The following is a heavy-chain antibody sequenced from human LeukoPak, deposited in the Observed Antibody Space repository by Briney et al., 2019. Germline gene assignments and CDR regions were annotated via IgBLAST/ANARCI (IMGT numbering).Heavy chain of an antibody. J-gene: IGHJ2*01. CDR3: VRDSPSGFFDL. CDR1: GFTFSSYW. Sequence: RGSLRLSCAASGFTFSSYWMHWVRQAPGKGLVWVSPINPDGTVTTYADSVKGRFTISRDNAKNTLYLQMNSLRVEDTAVYYCVRDSPSGFFDLWGRGTLVTVSS. CDR2: INPDGTVT. D-gene: IGHD6-19*01. V-gene: IGHV3-74*01.